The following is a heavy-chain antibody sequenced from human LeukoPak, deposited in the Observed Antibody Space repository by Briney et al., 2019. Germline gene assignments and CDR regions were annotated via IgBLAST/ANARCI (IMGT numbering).Heavy chain of an antibody. CDR2: FNPSGGST. CDR3: AGCSTRGIYYYMDV. CDR1: GYTFTSYY. V-gene: IGHV1-46*01. Sequence: ASVRVSCKASGYTFTSYYMHWVRQAPGQGLEWMGIFNPSGGSTSYAQKFQGRVTMTRDTPTSTVYMELSSLRSEDTAVYYCAGCSTRGIYYYMDVWGKGTTVTVSS. J-gene: IGHJ6*03. D-gene: IGHD2-2*01.